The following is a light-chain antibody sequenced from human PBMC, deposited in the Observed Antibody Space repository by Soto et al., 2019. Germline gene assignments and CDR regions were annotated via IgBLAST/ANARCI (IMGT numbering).Light chain of an antibody. Sequence: VLTQSPATLSLSPGERATLSCRASLNVNSYLAWYQQKPGQAPRLLIYGASSRATGIPDRFSGSGSGTDFTLTISRLEPEDFAVYYCQQYGSSQYTFGQGTKLEIK. V-gene: IGKV3-20*01. CDR2: GAS. J-gene: IGKJ2*01. CDR1: LNVNSY. CDR3: QQYGSSQYT.